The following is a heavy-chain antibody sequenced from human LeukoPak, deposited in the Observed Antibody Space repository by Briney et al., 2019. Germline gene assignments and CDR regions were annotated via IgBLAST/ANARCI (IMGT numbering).Heavy chain of an antibody. CDR3: ARVPGDDFWSGFRSDGFDT. Sequence: GASVKVSCKASGYTFTSYDINWVRQATGQGLEWMGRMNPNSGNTDYAQKFQGRVSMIRDTSISTAYMELGSLRSEDTAVYYCARVPGDDFWSGFRSDGFDTWGQGTMVTVSS. J-gene: IGHJ3*02. V-gene: IGHV1-8*01. D-gene: IGHD3-3*01. CDR1: GYTFTSYD. CDR2: MNPNSGNT.